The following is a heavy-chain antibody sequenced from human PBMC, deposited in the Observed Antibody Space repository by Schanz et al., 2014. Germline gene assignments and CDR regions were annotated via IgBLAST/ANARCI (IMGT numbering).Heavy chain of an antibody. CDR2: IDDTGST. CDR1: GGSISSSTYY. Sequence: QLQLQESGPGLVIPSETLSLTCTVSGGSISSSTYYWGWIRQPPGKGPEWIGTIDDTGSTYYTPSLGGRLPMSVDTPKSQLSVQLTSVTAADTAVYYCARLMVPGWFDPWGQGQLVTVSS. J-gene: IGHJ5*02. CDR3: ARLMVPGWFDP. D-gene: IGHD3-10*01. V-gene: IGHV4-39*01.